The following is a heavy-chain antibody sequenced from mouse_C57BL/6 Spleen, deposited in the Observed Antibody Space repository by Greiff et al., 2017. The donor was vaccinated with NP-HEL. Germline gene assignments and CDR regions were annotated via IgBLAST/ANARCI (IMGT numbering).Heavy chain of an antibody. Sequence: EVQVVESGGGLVKPGGSLKLSCAASGFTFSSYAMSWVRQTPEKRLEWVATISDGGSYTYYPDNVKGRFTISRDNAKNNLYLQMSQLKSEDTAMYYCARGYYSNDDFDYWGQSTTLTVSS. CDR1: GFTFSSYA. D-gene: IGHD2-5*01. CDR2: ISDGGSYT. V-gene: IGHV5-4*01. J-gene: IGHJ2*01. CDR3: ARGYYSNDDFDY.